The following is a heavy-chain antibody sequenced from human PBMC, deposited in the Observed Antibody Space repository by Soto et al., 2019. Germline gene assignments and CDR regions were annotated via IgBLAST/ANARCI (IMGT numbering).Heavy chain of an antibody. V-gene: IGHV1-18*01. CDR2: ISAYNGNT. CDR3: AIDLYPYYYDSSGYYSNNWFDP. J-gene: IGHJ5*02. Sequence: ASVKVSCKASGYTFTSYGISWVRQAPGQGLEWMGWISAYNGNTNYAQKLQGRVTMTTDTSTSTAYMELRSLRSDDTAVYYCAIDLYPYYYDSSGYYSNNWFDPWGQGTLVTVSS. D-gene: IGHD3-22*01. CDR1: GYTFTSYG.